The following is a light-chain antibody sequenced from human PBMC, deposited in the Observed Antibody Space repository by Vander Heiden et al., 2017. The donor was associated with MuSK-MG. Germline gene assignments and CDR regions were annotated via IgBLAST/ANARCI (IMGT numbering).Light chain of an antibody. V-gene: IGLV8-61*01. CDR2: STK. Sequence: QTVVTQEPSLSVSPGGTVTPTSALNSAPVSTHLYPSWYQQTPGQPPRALIDSTKSRSAGVPGRFSGSIRRNKAALTITGAQAEDESHYYCVLYMGITISVFGGGTKLTVL. J-gene: IGLJ2*01. CDR3: VLYMGITISV. CDR1: SAPVSTHLY.